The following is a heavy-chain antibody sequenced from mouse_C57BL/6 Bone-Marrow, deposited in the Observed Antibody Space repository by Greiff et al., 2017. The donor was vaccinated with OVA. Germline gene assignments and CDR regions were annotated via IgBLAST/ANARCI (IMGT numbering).Heavy chain of an antibody. Sequence: EVQLVESGGGLVKPGGSLKLSCAASGFTFSSYAMSWVRQTPEKRLEWVATISDGGSYTYYPDNVKGRFTISRDNAKNNLYLQMSHLKAEDTAMYYCARVMVTSVGFDYWGQGTTLTVTA. D-gene: IGHD2-2*01. CDR1: GFTFSSYA. CDR3: ARVMVTSVGFDY. V-gene: IGHV5-4*01. J-gene: IGHJ2*01. CDR2: ISDGGSYT.